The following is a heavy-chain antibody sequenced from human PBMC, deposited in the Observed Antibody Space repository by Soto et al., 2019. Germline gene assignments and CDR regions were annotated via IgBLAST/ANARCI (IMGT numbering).Heavy chain of an antibody. CDR1: GGPISSGDYY. J-gene: IGHJ5*02. CDR3: ATQRLCTGGHCWNWFDP. CDR2: IYYSGST. Sequence: PSETLSLTCTVSGGPISSGDYYWSWIRQPPGKGLEWIGYIYYSGSTYYNPSLKSRVTISVDTSKNQFSLKLSSVTAADTAVYYCATQRLCTGGHCWNWFDPWGQGTLVTVSS. D-gene: IGHD2-8*02. V-gene: IGHV4-30-4*01.